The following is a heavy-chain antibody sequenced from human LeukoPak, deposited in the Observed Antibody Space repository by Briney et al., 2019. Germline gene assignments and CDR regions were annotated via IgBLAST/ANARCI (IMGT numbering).Heavy chain of an antibody. V-gene: IGHV4-39*07. J-gene: IGHJ5*02. CDR3: ARVEDCSSTSCYQWYDNWFDP. CDR1: GVSISSSNSY. Sequence: SETLSLTCTVSGVSISSSNSYWGWIRQPPGKGLEWIGSIYHSGSTYYNPSLKSRVTISVDTSKNQFSLKLSSVTAADTAVYYCARVEDCSSTSCYQWYDNWFDPWGQGTLVTVSS. CDR2: IYHSGST. D-gene: IGHD2-2*01.